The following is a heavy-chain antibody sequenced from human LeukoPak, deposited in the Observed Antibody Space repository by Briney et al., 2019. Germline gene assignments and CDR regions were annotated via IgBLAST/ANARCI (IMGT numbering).Heavy chain of an antibody. V-gene: IGHV1-46*01. CDR3: TADFWSGYSGYYYYYMDV. Sequence: ASVKVSCKASGYTFTSYYMHWVRQAPGQGLEWMGIINPSGGSTSYAQKFQGRVTMTRDTSTSTVYMELSSLRSEDTAVYYCTADFWSGYSGYYYYYMDVWGKGTTVTVSS. CDR2: INPSGGST. CDR1: GYTFTSYY. J-gene: IGHJ6*03. D-gene: IGHD3-3*01.